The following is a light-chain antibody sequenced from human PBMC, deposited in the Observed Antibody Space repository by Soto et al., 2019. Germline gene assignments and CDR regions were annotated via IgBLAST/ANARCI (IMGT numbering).Light chain of an antibody. V-gene: IGKV1-8*01. CDR1: QGISSY. J-gene: IGKJ4*02. Sequence: RASQGISSYLAWYQQKPGKAPKLLIYGASTLQSGVPSRFSGSGSETEFALTLRCLQSEDSAIYICQRYYSYARTFGGGTKVDIK. CDR3: QRYYSYART. CDR2: GAS.